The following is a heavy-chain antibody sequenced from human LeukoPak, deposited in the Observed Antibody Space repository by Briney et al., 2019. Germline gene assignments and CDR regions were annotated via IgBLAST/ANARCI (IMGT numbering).Heavy chain of an antibody. CDR2: ISRRRDYI. CDR1: GFTFSSYT. CDR3: AASRYRSGWYMADY. Sequence: PGGSLRLSCAASGFTFSSYTMSWVRQAPGEGLEWVSYISRRRDYINYADSVKGRCTISRDNAKNSLYLQMTRPRAEDTSVYYCAASRYRSGWYMADYWGQGTLATVSS. J-gene: IGHJ4*02. D-gene: IGHD6-19*01. V-gene: IGHV3-21*01.